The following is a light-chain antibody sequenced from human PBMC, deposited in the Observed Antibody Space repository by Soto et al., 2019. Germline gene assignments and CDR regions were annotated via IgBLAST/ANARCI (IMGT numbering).Light chain of an antibody. V-gene: IGLV1-51*01. Sequence: QSVLTQPPSVSAAPGQKVTISCSGSSSNTGNNYVSWYQQLPGTAPKLLIYDNNKRPSGIPDRFSGSKSGTSATLGITGRQTGDEADYYCGTWDSSLSAYVFGTGTKVTVL. J-gene: IGLJ1*01. CDR2: DNN. CDR1: SSNTGNNY. CDR3: GTWDSSLSAYV.